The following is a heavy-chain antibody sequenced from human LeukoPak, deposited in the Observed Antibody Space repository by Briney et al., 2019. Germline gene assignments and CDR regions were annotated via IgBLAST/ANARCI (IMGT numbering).Heavy chain of an antibody. CDR2: INPNSGGT. CDR3: ARADRLDGGPYLIGP. Sequence: ASVKVSCKTSGYSFTDYYMHWVRQAPGQGLEWMGWINPNSGGTSSAQKFQGRVTMTRDTSITTVYMEVSWLTSDDTAIYYCARADRLDGGPYLIGPWGQGTLITVSS. D-gene: IGHD2-21*01. J-gene: IGHJ5*02. V-gene: IGHV1-2*02. CDR1: GYSFTDYY.